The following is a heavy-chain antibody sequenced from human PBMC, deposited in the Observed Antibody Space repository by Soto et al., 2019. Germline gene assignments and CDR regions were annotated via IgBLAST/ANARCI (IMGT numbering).Heavy chain of an antibody. D-gene: IGHD4-17*01. CDR3: ARDHYGDLDY. J-gene: IGHJ4*02. CDR2: IIPIFGTA. V-gene: IGHV1-69*13. Sequence: SVKVSCKPSGYTFTNNYVLWVRQAPGQGLEWMGGIIPIFGTANYAQKFQGRVTITADESTSTAYMELRSLRSDDTAVYYCARDHYGDLDYWGQGTLVTVSS. CDR1: GYTFTNNY.